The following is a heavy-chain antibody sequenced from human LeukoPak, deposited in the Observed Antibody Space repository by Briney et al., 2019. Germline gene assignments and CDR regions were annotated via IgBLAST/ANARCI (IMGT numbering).Heavy chain of an antibody. CDR2: IWYDGSNK. D-gene: IGHD4-17*01. V-gene: IGHV3-33*01. J-gene: IGHJ5*02. Sequence: PGGSLRLSCAASGFTFSSYGMHWVRQAPGKGLEWVAVIWYDGSNKYYADSVKGRFTISRDNSKNTLYLQMNSLRAEDTAVYYCAREGGYGDYERSRFDPWGQGTLVTVSS. CDR3: AREGGYGDYERSRFDP. CDR1: GFTFSSYG.